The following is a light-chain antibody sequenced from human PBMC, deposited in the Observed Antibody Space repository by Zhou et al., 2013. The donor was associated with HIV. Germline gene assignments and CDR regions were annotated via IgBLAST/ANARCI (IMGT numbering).Light chain of an antibody. V-gene: IGKV1-5*01. Sequence: IQLTQSPSSLSASVGDRVTITCRASQSVSTYLAWYQQRPGRAPKLLVSGASTLESGVPSRFSGSGSGTEFSLTITALQPDDFATYFCQQYKTVPLTFAEGPG. J-gene: IGKJ4*01. CDR1: QSVSTY. CDR3: QQYKTVPLT. CDR2: GAS.